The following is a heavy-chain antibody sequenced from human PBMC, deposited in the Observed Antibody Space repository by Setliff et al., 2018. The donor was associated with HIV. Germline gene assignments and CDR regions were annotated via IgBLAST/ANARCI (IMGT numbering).Heavy chain of an antibody. CDR2: ISQTRST. V-gene: IGHV4-34*01. J-gene: IGHJ5*02. CDR3: ARGRLRTVTSLIKKRASYTWLNP. D-gene: IGHD3-16*01. CDR1: GGSFSGDY. Sequence: SETLSLTCAVYGGSFSGDYWVWIRQSPGKGLEWIGDISQTRSTNYDPSLKSRVTISLDTSKNQLSLKLTSVSAADTAVYYCARGRLRTVTSLIKKRASYTWLNPWGQGTLVTVSS.